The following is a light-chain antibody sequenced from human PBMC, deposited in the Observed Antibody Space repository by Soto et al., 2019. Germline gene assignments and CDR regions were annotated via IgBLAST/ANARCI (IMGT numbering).Light chain of an antibody. V-gene: IGKV1-5*03. CDR1: QTINSC. Sequence: DSQITQSPSTLSESVVDRVTITCRASQTINSCLAWYQQKPGQAPKLLIYRASTLKSGVPSRFSGSGSGTEFTLTISSLQSDDFAPYYCQHYNSYSGAFGQGTKVDIK. CDR3: QHYNSYSGA. J-gene: IGKJ1*01. CDR2: RAS.